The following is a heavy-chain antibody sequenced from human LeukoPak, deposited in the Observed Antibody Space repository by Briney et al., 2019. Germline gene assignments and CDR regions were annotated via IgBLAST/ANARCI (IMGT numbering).Heavy chain of an antibody. CDR2: MNPNSGNT. Sequence: ASVKVSCKASGYTFTSYDISWVRQATGQGLEWMGWMNPNSGNTGYAQKFQGRVTMTRNTSISTAYMELSSLRSEDTAVYYRARWTGGYCSSTSCYAGDYWGQGNLVTVSS. J-gene: IGHJ4*02. V-gene: IGHV1-8*01. D-gene: IGHD2-2*01. CDR1: GYTFTSYD. CDR3: ARWTGGYCSSTSCYAGDY.